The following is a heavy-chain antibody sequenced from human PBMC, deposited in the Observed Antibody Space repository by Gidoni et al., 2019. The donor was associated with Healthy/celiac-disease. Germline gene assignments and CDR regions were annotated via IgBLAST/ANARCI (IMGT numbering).Heavy chain of an antibody. V-gene: IGHV3-30*18. Sequence: QVQLVEYGGGVVQPGRSRRLSGAASGCTFSSYGMPWVRQAPGKGLEWVAFISYDGSNQDYADSVKGRFTISRDNSMNTLYLQMYCLRAEDPAVYYCAKESNGSSGCYWNYWGQGTLVTVSS. J-gene: IGHJ4*02. D-gene: IGHD6-19*01. CDR2: ISYDGSNQ. CDR1: GCTFSSYG. CDR3: AKESNGSSGCYWNY.